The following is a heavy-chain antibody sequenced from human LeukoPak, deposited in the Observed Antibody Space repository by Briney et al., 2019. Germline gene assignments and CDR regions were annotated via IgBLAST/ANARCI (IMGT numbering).Heavy chain of an antibody. Sequence: PSQTLSLTCTVSGGSISSGGYYWNWIRQHPGKGLEWIGYIYYSGSTYYNPSLRNRVTISVDTSKNQFSPKLSSVTAADTALYYCAKEVFYGSGTTIYYHGMDVWGKGTTVTVSS. CDR2: IYYSGST. CDR3: AKEVFYGSGTTIYYHGMDV. CDR1: GGSISSGGYY. J-gene: IGHJ6*04. D-gene: IGHD3-10*01. V-gene: IGHV4-31*03.